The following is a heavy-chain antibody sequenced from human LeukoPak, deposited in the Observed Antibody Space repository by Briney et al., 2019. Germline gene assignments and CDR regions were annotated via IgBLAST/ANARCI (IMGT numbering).Heavy chain of an antibody. CDR1: GFTFSSYG. CDR3: AKTYSGYPA. D-gene: IGHD2-15*01. Sequence: TGGSLRLSCAASGFTFSSYGMSWVRQAPEKGLEWVSSIGVNGGSIYYADSVQGWFTISRDNSKNTLYLQINSLRAEDTAIYYCAKTYSGYPAWSQGTLVTVSS. V-gene: IGHV3-23*01. CDR2: IGVNGGSI. J-gene: IGHJ5*02.